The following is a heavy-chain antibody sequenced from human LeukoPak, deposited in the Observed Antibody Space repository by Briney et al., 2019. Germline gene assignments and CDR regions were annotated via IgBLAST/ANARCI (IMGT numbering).Heavy chain of an antibody. D-gene: IGHD6-13*01. CDR3: AKCRAAAGYGMDV. Sequence: GGSLRLSCAASGFTFSSYPMSWVRQAPGKGRDGVSAISGSGGSTYYADSVKGRFTISRDNSKNTLYLQMNSLRAEDTAVYYCAKCRAAAGYGMDVWGQGTTVTVSS. CDR1: GFTFSSYP. V-gene: IGHV3-23*01. CDR2: ISGSGGST. J-gene: IGHJ6*02.